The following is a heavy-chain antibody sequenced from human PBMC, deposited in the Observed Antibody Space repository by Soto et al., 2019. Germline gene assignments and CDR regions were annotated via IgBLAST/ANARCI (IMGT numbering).Heavy chain of an antibody. D-gene: IGHD4-17*01. CDR1: GFSLTNGRMG. J-gene: IGHJ6*02. V-gene: IGHV2-26*01. CDR3: ARMDGDYNYYGLDV. Sequence: QVTVKESGPVLVKPTETLTLTCSVSGFSLTNGRMGVSWIRQPPGKALEWRAHFFSDAERSYTTSMQSRLNMYKDSSGSQVVLTMTNMAPADTATYFCARMDGDYNYYGLDVWGHGIAVTVS. CDR2: FFSDAER.